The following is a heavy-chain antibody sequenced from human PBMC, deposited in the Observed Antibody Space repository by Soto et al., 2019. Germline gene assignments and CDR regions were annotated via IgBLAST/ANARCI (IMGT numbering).Heavy chain of an antibody. CDR1: GFTFSNDW. Sequence: EVQVVESGGGLVQPGGSLRLSCAASGFTFSNDWMTWVRQAAGKGLEWVANIKEDGSEKYYADSVKGRFTISRDNAKNSLYLQMSSLRAEDTAVYYCTGDVGDSWGQGTLVTVSS. V-gene: IGHV3-7*01. J-gene: IGHJ4*02. CDR3: TGDVGDS. CDR2: IKEDGSEK. D-gene: IGHD2-15*01.